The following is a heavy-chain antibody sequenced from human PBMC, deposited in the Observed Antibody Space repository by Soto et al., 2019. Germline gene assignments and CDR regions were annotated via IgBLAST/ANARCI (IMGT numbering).Heavy chain of an antibody. CDR2: ISSNGGST. Sequence: VGSLRLSCSASGFTFSFYDMHWVRQAPGKGLEYVSFISSNGGSTYHADSVKGRFTIFRDNSKNTLYLQMNSLTAEDTAVYYCVRVGCSSTSCYSFDSWGLGTLVTV. J-gene: IGHJ4*02. V-gene: IGHV3-64D*06. CDR1: GFTFSFYD. CDR3: VRVGCSSTSCYSFDS. D-gene: IGHD2-2*02.